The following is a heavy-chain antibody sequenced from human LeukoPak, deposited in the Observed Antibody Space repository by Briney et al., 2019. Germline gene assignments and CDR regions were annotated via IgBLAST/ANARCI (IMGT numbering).Heavy chain of an antibody. CDR1: GFTFSSYS. CDR2: ISSSSTYI. V-gene: IGHV3-21*01. CDR3: ARVDMDYDSSGYAFDAFDI. Sequence: GVSLRLSCAASGFTFSSYSMNWVRQAPGKGLEWVSSISSSSTYIHYADSVKGRFTISRDNAKNSLYLQMNSLRAEDTAVYYCARVDMDYDSSGYAFDAFDIWGQGTMVTVSS. D-gene: IGHD3-22*01. J-gene: IGHJ3*02.